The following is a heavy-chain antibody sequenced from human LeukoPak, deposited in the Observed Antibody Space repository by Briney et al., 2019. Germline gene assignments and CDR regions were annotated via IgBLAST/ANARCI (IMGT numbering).Heavy chain of an antibody. CDR3: ARGPDGYNFY. V-gene: IGHV4-34*01. J-gene: IGHJ4*02. CDR2: INHSGST. Sequence: SETLSLTCAVYGGSFSGYYWSWIRQPPGKGLEWIGEINHSGSTNYNPSLKSRVTISVDTSKNQFSLKLSSVTAADTAVYYCARGPDGYNFYRGQGTLVTVSS. D-gene: IGHD5-24*01. CDR1: GGSFSGYY.